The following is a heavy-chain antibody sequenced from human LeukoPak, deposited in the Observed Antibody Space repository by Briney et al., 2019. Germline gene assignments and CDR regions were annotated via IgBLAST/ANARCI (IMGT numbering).Heavy chain of an antibody. J-gene: IGHJ4*02. D-gene: IGHD2-8*01. V-gene: IGHV4-59*01. CDR2: IYYSGST. CDR1: SGSIRTSY. Sequence: SETLSLTCTVSSGSIRTSYCSWIRQPPGKGLEWIGYIYYSGSTNYNPSLKSRVTISVDTSRNQFSLKLSSVTAADTAVYYCARAPNPDFFDDWGQGTLVTVSS. CDR3: ARAPNPDFFDD.